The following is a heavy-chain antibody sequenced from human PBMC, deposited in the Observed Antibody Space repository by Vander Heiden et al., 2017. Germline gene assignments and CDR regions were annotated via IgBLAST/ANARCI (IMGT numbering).Heavy chain of an antibody. J-gene: IGHJ4*02. CDR2: IYYSGST. V-gene: IGHV4-59*01. CDR3: ASGYYDCWSGYYYFDY. Sequence: QVQLQESGPGLVKPSETLSLTCTVSGGSISSYYWSWIRQPPGKGLEWIGYIYYSGSTNYNPSLKSRVTISVDTSKNQFSLKLSSVTAADTAVYYCASGYYDCWSGYYYFDYWGQGTLVTVSS. D-gene: IGHD3-3*01. CDR1: GGSISSYY.